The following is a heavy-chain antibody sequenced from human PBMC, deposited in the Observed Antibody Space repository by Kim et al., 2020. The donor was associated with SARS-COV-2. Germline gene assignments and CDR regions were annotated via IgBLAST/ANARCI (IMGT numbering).Heavy chain of an antibody. D-gene: IGHD3-10*01. CDR1: GGSISSGGYY. CDR3: ARASDGSGSSKYYYYMDV. CDR2: IYYSGST. V-gene: IGHV4-31*03. Sequence: SETLSLTCTVSGGSISSGGYYWSWIRQHPGKGLEWIGYIYYSGSTYYNPSLKSRVTISVDTSKNQFSLKLSSVTAADTAVYYCARASDGSGSSKYYYYMDVWGKGTTVTVSS. J-gene: IGHJ6*03.